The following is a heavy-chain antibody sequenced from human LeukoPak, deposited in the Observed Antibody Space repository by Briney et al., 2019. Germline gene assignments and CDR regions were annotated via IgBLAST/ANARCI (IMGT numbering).Heavy chain of an antibody. D-gene: IGHD3-10*01. CDR2: INPNSGGT. V-gene: IGHV1-2*02. J-gene: IGHJ4*02. Sequence: ASVKVSCKASGYTFTGYYMHWVRQAPGQGLEWMGWINPNSGGTNYAQKFQGRVTMTRDTSISTAYMELSRPRSDDTAVYYCARTLPAGLAPYYFDYWGQGTLVTVSS. CDR3: ARTLPAGLAPYYFDY. CDR1: GYTFTGYY.